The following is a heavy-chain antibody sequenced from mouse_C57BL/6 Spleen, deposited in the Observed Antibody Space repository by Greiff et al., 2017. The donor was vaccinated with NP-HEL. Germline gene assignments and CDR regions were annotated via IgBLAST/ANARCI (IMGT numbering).Heavy chain of an antibody. CDR1: GYTFTSYW. V-gene: IGHV1-69*01. Sequence: QVQLQQPGAELVMPGASVKLSCKASGYTFTSYWMHWVKQRPGQGLEWIGEIDPSDSYTNYNQKFKGKSTLTVDKSSSTAYMQLSSLTSEDSAVYYCARSKPDGGMDYWGQGTSVTVSS. CDR3: ARSKPDGGMDY. J-gene: IGHJ4*01. CDR2: IDPSDSYT.